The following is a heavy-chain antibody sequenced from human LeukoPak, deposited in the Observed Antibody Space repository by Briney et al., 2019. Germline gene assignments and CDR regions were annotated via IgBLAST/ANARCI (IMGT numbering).Heavy chain of an antibody. D-gene: IGHD3-16*01. V-gene: IGHV4-4*07. CDR1: GGSITNYF. CDR3: ARDWGNV. J-gene: IGHJ6*02. Sequence: SETLSLTCTVSGGSITNYFWSWIRQPAGKRLEWIGRIYASGSASYNPSLESRVTMSIVTSMSQFSLTLTSVTAADTAVYFCARDWGNVWGQGTTVTVSS. CDR2: IYASGSA.